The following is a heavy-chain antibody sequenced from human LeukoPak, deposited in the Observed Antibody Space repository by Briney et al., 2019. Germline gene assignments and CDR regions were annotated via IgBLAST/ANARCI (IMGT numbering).Heavy chain of an antibody. CDR2: INPNSGGP. CDR3: ARVRDYDSGTYYNV. D-gene: IGHD3-10*01. V-gene: IGHV1-2*02. CDR1: GYTFTDYY. J-gene: IGHJ4*02. Sequence: ASVKVSCKASGYTFTDYYIHWVRQAPGQGLECMGWINPNSGGPNYAQKFQGRVTMTGDTSISTAYMELSRLTSDDTAVYYCARVRDYDSGTYYNVWGQGTLVTVSS.